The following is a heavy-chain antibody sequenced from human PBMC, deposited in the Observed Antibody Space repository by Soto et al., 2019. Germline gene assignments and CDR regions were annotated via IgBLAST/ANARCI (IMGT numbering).Heavy chain of an antibody. V-gene: IGHV3-11*06. CDR1: GFTFSDYY. J-gene: IGHJ3*02. Sequence: PGGSLRLSCAASGFTFSDYYVSWIRQAPGKGLEWVSYISSSSSYTNYADSVKGRFTISRDNAKNSLYLQMNSLRAEDTAVYYCARVIEYAQVVTADHDAFDIWGQGTMVTVSS. CDR3: ARVIEYAQVVTADHDAFDI. D-gene: IGHD2-21*02. CDR2: ISSSSSYT.